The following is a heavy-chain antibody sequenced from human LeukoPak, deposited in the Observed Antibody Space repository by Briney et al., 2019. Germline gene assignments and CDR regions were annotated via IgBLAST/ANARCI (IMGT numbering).Heavy chain of an antibody. D-gene: IGHD2-2*02. Sequence: GGSLRLSCAASGFTFSSYSMNWVRQAPGKGLEWVSSISSSSSYIYYADSVKGRFIISRDNAKNSLYLQMNSLRAEDTAVYYCARDYYCGSTSCYTGRDYWGQGTLVTVSS. CDR1: GFTFSSYS. CDR3: ARDYYCGSTSCYTGRDY. J-gene: IGHJ4*02. V-gene: IGHV3-21*01. CDR2: ISSSSSYI.